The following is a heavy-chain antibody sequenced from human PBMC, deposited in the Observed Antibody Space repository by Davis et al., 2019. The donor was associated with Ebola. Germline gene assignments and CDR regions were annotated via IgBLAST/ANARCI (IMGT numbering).Heavy chain of an antibody. CDR3: ARGSRNRDV. V-gene: IGHV3-33*08. Sequence: PGGSLRLSCAASGFTFSNYAMHWVRPAPPLAPGSVAFTGHDGSNEYYSDSVKGRFTISRDNSKNTLYLQMNSLNSEDTAVYYCARGSRNRDVWGQGTTVT. CDR2: TGHDGSNE. J-gene: IGHJ6*02. CDR1: GFTFSNYA.